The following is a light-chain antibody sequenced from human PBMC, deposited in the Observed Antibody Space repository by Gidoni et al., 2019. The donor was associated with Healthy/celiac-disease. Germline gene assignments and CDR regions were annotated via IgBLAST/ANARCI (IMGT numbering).Light chain of an antibody. J-gene: IGKJ1*01. Sequence: SQRVSSSYLAWYQQKPGQAPRLLIYGASSRATGIPDRCSGSGSGTDFTLTISRLEPEDFAVYYCQQYGSSPRTFGQGTKVEIK. V-gene: IGKV3-20*01. CDR1: QRVSSSY. CDR2: GAS. CDR3: QQYGSSPRT.